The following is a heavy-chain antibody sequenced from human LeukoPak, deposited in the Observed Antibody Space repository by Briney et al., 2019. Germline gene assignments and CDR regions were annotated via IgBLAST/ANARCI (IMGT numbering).Heavy chain of an antibody. V-gene: IGHV3-21*01. CDR1: GFTFSSYS. CDR3: EVYGSGSYYTPYYYYYMDV. J-gene: IGHJ6*03. D-gene: IGHD3-10*01. CDR2: ISSSSRYI. Sequence: KTGGSLRLSCAASGFTFSSYSMNLVRQAPGKGLEGVSSISSSSRYIYYADSVKGRFTISRDNAKNSLYLHMNSLRADDTAVYYCEVYGSGSYYTPYYYYYMDVWGKGTTVTVSS.